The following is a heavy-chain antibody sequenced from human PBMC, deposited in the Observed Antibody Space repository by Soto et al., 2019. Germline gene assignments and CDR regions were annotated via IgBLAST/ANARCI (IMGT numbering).Heavy chain of an antibody. J-gene: IGHJ4*02. CDR1: GFTFSSMA. D-gene: IGHD6-19*01. CDR2: ISSNGGST. Sequence: EVQLLESGGGLVQPGGSLRLSCAASGFTFSSMAMSWVRQAPGKGLEWVSAISSNGGSTYDADSVKGRFTISRDNSKNTLYLQMNSLRAEDTAVYYCAKFAPSGGSPGYWGQGTLVTVSS. CDR3: AKFAPSGGSPGY. V-gene: IGHV3-23*01.